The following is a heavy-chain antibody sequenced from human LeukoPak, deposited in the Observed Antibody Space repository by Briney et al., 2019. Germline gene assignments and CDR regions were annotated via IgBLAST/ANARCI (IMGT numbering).Heavy chain of an antibody. J-gene: IGHJ4*02. CDR2: INPNSGGT. V-gene: IGHV1-2*02. CDR3: ARGDNWNDVADFDY. D-gene: IGHD1-20*01. CDR1: GYTFTSYD. Sequence: GASVKVSCKASGYTFTSYDINWVRQAPGQGLEWMGWINPNSGGTNYAQKFQGRVTMTRDTSISTAYMELSRLRSDDTAVYYCARGDNWNDVADFDYWGQGTLVTVSS.